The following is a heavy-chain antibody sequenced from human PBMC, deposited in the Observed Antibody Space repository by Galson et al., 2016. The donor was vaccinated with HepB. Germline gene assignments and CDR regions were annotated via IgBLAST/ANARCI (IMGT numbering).Heavy chain of an antibody. Sequence: SETLSLTCTVSGGSISSHFWSWIRQSPGKGLEWIGFIYYNGSTNYKPSLKSRVAMSVDTSKNQFSLKLNSATAADTAVYYCATDSRFAGYCYGGSCLDAFDIWG. V-gene: IGHV4-59*11. CDR1: GGSISSHF. CDR2: IYYNGST. D-gene: IGHD2-15*01. CDR3: ATDSRFAGYCYGGSCLDAFDI. J-gene: IGHJ3*02.